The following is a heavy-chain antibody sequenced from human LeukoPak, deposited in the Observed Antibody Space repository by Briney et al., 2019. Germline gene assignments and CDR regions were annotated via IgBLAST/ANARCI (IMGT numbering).Heavy chain of an antibody. V-gene: IGHV3-21*01. J-gene: IGHJ4*02. CDR2: ISSSSSYI. CDR3: ASSIVATMAHGPPTPDY. D-gene: IGHD5-12*01. CDR1: GVTFSSYS. Sequence: GGSLRLSCAASGVTFSSYSMNWVRQAPGHGLDSVSSISSSSSYIYYADSVKGRFTISRDNAKNSLYLQMNSLRAEDTAVYYCASSIVATMAHGPPTPDYWGQGTLVTVSS.